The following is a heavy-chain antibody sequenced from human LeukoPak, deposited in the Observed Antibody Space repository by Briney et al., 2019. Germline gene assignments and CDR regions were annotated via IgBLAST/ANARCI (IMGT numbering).Heavy chain of an antibody. J-gene: IGHJ4*02. D-gene: IGHD3-10*01. V-gene: IGHV1-2*02. CDR2: INPNSGAT. CDR1: GYTFTGYQ. Sequence: GASVKVSCKASGYTFTGYQMHWVRQAPGQGLEWMGWINPNSGATNDAQEIQGRVTMTRDTSIGTAYMELSRLRSDDTAVYYCARDYYGSGSYSTDYWGQGTLVTVSS. CDR3: ARDYYGSGSYSTDY.